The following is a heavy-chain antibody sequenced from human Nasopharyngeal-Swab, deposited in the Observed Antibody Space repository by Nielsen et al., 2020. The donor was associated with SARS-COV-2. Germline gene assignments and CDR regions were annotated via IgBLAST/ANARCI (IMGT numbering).Heavy chain of an antibody. J-gene: IGHJ4*02. V-gene: IGHV3-7*01. CDR1: GFTFSSYW. CDR3: ARSLYYYYDSSGYSL. Sequence: GGSLRLSCAASGFTFSSYWMSWVRQAPGKGLEWVATIKQDGSEKYYVDSVKGRFTISRDNAKNSLYLQMNSLRAEDTAVYYCARSLYYYYDSSGYSLWGQGTLVTVSS. D-gene: IGHD3-22*01. CDR2: IKQDGSEK.